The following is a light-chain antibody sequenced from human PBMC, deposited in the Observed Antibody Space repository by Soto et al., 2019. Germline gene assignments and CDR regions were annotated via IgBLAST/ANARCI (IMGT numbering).Light chain of an antibody. CDR1: QSVSSSY. CDR3: QQYGRSRT. J-gene: IGKJ1*01. Sequence: EIVLTQSPGTLSLSPGERATLSCRASQSVSSSYLAWYQQKPGQAPRLLIYGASSRATGIPDRFSGSGSGTDFTLTISRLEPEDWAVYYCQQYGRSRTFGQGTKVEIK. V-gene: IGKV3-20*01. CDR2: GAS.